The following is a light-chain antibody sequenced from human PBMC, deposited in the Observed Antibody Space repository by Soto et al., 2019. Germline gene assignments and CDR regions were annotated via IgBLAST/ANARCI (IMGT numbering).Light chain of an antibody. Sequence: EFVLTQSPGTLSLSPGERATLSCRASQTVRNNYLAWYQQKPGQAPRLLIYDASSRATGIPDRSSGGGSGTDFTLTISRLEPEDFAVYYCQQFSSYPLTFGGGTK. V-gene: IGKV3-20*01. J-gene: IGKJ4*01. CDR3: QQFSSYPLT. CDR1: QTVRNNY. CDR2: DAS.